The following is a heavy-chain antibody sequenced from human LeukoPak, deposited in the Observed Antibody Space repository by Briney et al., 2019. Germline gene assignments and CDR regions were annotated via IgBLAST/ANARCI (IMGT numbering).Heavy chain of an antibody. D-gene: IGHD3-10*01. Sequence: GGSLRLSCAVSGFTFSSYWMHWVRQAPGKGLVWVSRINNDGSSTNYADSVKGRFTISRDNAKNTLYLQMNSLRDEDTAVYYCARNDVSGSLDYWGQGTLVTVSS. CDR1: GFTFSSYW. V-gene: IGHV3-74*01. J-gene: IGHJ4*02. CDR3: ARNDVSGSLDY. CDR2: INNDGSST.